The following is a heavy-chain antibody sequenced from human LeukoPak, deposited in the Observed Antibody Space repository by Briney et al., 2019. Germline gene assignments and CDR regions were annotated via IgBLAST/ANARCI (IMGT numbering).Heavy chain of an antibody. V-gene: IGHV3-23*01. CDR3: AKEGSRRRFDFDS. CDR2: AGTATDT. CDR1: GFTFSNFA. Sequence: PGGSLRLSCAASGFTFSNFAMSWFRQAPGRGLEWVSAAGTATDTSYADSVKGRLTISRDNSKNTLYLQMNSLGAEDTAVYYCAKEGSRRRFDFDSWGRGTLVTVSS. D-gene: IGHD3-16*01. J-gene: IGHJ4*02.